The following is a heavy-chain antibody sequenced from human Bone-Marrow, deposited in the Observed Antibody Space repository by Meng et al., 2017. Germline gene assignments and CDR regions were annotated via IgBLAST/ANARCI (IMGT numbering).Heavy chain of an antibody. V-gene: IGHV3-73*02. Sequence: EVQLVGSGGGLGQPGGSLKLSCAASGFTFSGSAMHWVRQASGKGLEWVGRIRSKANSYATAYAASVKGRFTISRDDSKNTAYLQMNSLKTEDTAVYYCTLTVTTQFDYWGQGTLVTVSS. CDR2: IRSKANSYAT. CDR1: GFTFSGSA. D-gene: IGHD4-17*01. CDR3: TLTVTTQFDY. J-gene: IGHJ4*02.